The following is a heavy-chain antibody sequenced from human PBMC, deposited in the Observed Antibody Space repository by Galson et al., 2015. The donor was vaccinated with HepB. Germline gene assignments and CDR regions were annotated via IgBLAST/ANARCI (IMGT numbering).Heavy chain of an antibody. J-gene: IGHJ2*01. D-gene: IGHD3-16*02. CDR2: IYYSGST. V-gene: IGHV4-59*01. Sequence: ETLSLTCTVSGGSISSYYWSWIRQPPGKGLEWIGYIYYSGSTNYNPSLKSRVTISVDTSKNQFSLKLSSVTAADTAVYYCARGGLHLGELSYYWYFDLWGRGTLVTVSS. CDR3: ARGGLHLGELSYYWYFDL. CDR1: GGSISSYY.